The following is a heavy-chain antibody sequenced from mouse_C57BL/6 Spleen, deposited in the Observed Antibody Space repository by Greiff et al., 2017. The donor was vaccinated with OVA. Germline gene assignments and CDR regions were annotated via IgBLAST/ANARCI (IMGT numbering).Heavy chain of an antibody. J-gene: IGHJ1*03. D-gene: IGHD1-1*01. CDR1: GFNIKDYY. Sequence: VQLKESGAELVKPGASVKLSCTASGFNIKDYYMHWVKQRTEQGLEWIGRIDPEDGEPKYAPKFQGKATITADTSSNTAYLQLSSLTSEDTAVYYCALNYYGSNYNWYFDVWGTGTTVTVSS. CDR2: IDPEDGEP. V-gene: IGHV14-2*01. CDR3: ALNYYGSNYNWYFDV.